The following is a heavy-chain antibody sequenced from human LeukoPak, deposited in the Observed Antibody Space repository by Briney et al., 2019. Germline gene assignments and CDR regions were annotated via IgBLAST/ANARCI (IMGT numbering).Heavy chain of an antibody. D-gene: IGHD3-10*01. V-gene: IGHV3-53*01. J-gene: IGHJ3*02. CDR2: IYTGGST. Sequence: GSLRLSCAASGFTVNSNYMNWVRQAPGKGLEWVSVIYTGGSTYYADSVKGRFTISRDNSKNTLYLQMNSLRAEDTAVYYCASYYGAFDIWGQGTMVTASS. CDR3: ASYYGAFDI. CDR1: GFTVNSNY.